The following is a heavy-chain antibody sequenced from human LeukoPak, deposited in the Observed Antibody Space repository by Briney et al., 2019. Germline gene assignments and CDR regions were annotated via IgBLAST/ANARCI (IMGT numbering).Heavy chain of an antibody. Sequence: SETLSLTCTVSGGSISSSSYYWGWIRQPPGKGLEGIGSIYYSGSTNYNPSLKSRLTISVDTSKNQFSLKLSSVTAADTAVYYCARHLRYYYGSGSPYYMDVWGKGTTVTVSS. D-gene: IGHD3-10*01. V-gene: IGHV4-39*01. J-gene: IGHJ6*03. CDR2: IYYSGST. CDR1: GGSISSSSYY. CDR3: ARHLRYYYGSGSPYYMDV.